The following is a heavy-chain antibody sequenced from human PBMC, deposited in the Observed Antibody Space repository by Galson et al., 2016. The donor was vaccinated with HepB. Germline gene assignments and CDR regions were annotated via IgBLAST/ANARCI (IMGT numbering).Heavy chain of an antibody. V-gene: IGHV5-51*01. J-gene: IGHJ3*02. Sequence: KISCKASGHSFTNYWIAWVRQMPGKGLEYMGIIYPGDSHTKYNPSFQGQVTISADKSITTAYLQWRSLKASDTAIYYCGGTDFPDAFDIWGQGTMVTVSS. CDR2: IYPGDSHT. D-gene: IGHD2/OR15-2a*01. CDR3: GGTDFPDAFDI. CDR1: GHSFTNYW.